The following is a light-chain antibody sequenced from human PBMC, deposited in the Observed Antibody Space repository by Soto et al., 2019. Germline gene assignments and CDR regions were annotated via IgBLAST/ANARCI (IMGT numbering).Light chain of an antibody. Sequence: PATVSLSPGERSTLSCSSRQSVSSSYLAWYQQKPGQAPRLLIYCASSRATGIPDRFSGSGSGTDFTLTISRLEPEDFAVYYCQQYGSSPLWTFGQGTKVDI. J-gene: IGKJ1*01. V-gene: IGKV3-20*01. CDR2: CAS. CDR3: QQYGSSPLWT. CDR1: QSVSSSY.